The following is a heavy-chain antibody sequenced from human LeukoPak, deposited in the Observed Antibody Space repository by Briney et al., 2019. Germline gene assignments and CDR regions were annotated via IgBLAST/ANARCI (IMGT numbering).Heavy chain of an antibody. V-gene: IGHV4-39*01. J-gene: IGHJ4*02. CDR3: ARHRAHSSSYFDY. CDR2: IYYSGST. CDR1: GGSISSSNYY. D-gene: IGHD6-13*01. Sequence: PSETLSLTCAVSGGSISSSNYYWGWIRQPPGKGLKWIGSIYYSGSTYYNPSLKSRVTISVDTSKNYFSLKLNSVTAADRAVYYCARHRAHSSSYFDYWGQGTLVTVSS.